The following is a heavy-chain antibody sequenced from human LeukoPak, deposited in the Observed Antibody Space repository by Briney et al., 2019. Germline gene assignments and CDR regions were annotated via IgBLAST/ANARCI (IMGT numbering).Heavy chain of an antibody. CDR1: GGSISSSSYY. CDR2: IYYSGST. D-gene: IGHD4-11*01. V-gene: IGHV4-39*01. Sequence: SETLSLTCTVSGGSISSSSYYWGWIRQPPGKGLEWIGTIYYSGSTYYNPSLKSRVTMSVDTSKNQFSLKLSSVTAADTAVYYCARHQWTTVTTNPYYYYYMDVWGKGTTVTVSS. J-gene: IGHJ6*03. CDR3: ARHQWTTVTTNPYYYYYMDV.